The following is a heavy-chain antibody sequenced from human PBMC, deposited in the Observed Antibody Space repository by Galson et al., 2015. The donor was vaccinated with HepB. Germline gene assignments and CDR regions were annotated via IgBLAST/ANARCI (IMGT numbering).Heavy chain of an antibody. Sequence: SLRLSCAASGFTFSNYAMHWVRQAPGKGLEWVAVISYDGSNNYYADSVKGRFTISRDNSKNTLYLQMNSLRAEDTAVYYCARTISSSGWLRSGYFDYWGQGTLLTVSS. D-gene: IGHD6-19*01. CDR3: ARTISSSGWLRSGYFDY. V-gene: IGHV3-30-3*01. J-gene: IGHJ4*02. CDR2: ISYDGSNN. CDR1: GFTFSNYA.